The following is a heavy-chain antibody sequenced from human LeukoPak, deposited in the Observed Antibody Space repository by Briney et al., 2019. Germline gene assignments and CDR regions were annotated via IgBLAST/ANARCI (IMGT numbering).Heavy chain of an antibody. D-gene: IGHD3-9*01. Sequence: GGSLRLSCAASGFTFSDYYMSWIRQAPGKGLEWVSSISSSSSYIYYADSVKGRFTISRDNAKNSLYLQMNSLRAEDTAVYYCAREKTFYNILTGYKRGGYYFDYWGQGILVTVSS. CDR3: AREKTFYNILTGYKRGGYYFDY. CDR2: ISSSSSYI. J-gene: IGHJ4*02. V-gene: IGHV3-11*06. CDR1: GFTFSDYY.